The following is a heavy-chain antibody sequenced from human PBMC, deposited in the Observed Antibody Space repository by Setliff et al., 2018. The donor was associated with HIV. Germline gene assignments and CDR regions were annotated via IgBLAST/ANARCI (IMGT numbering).Heavy chain of an antibody. CDR1: GGSFNGYY. Sequence: SETLSLTCAVYGGSFNGYYWSWIRQPPGKGLEWIGEINHSGSTNHNPSLKSRVTISLDTSKNQFSLKLSSVTAADTAVYYCARGRGRITMLQGVTTFEYYMDVWDKGTTVTVSS. D-gene: IGHD3-10*01. CDR3: ARGRGRITMLQGVTTFEYYMDV. J-gene: IGHJ6*03. CDR2: INHSGST. V-gene: IGHV4-34*01.